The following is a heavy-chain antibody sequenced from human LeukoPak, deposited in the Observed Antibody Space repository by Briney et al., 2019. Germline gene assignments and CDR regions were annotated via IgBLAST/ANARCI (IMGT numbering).Heavy chain of an antibody. J-gene: IGHJ4*02. CDR2: IYYSGST. CDR1: GGSISSGGYY. CDR3: ARGPRIGLRFLEWLPSV. D-gene: IGHD3-3*01. V-gene: IGHV4-31*03. Sequence: SETLSLTCTVSGGSISSGGYYWSWIRQHPGKGLEWIGYIYYSGSTYYNPSLKSRVTISVDTSKNQFSLKLSSVTAADTAVYYCARGPRIGLRFLEWLPSVWSQGTLVTVSS.